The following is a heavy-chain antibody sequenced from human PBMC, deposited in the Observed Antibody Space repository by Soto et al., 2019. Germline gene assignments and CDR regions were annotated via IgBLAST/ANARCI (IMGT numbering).Heavy chain of an antibody. CDR2: ISGSGGST. D-gene: IGHD2-2*01. CDR3: AKGRQYQLPPLQLDY. Sequence: EVQLLESGGGLVQPGGSLRLSCAASGFTFSSYAMSWVRQAPGKGLEWVSAISGSGGSTYYADSVKGRFTISRDNSKKPLYLQMNGLRAEDTAVYDGAKGRQYQLPPLQLDYWGQGTLVTVSS. J-gene: IGHJ4*02. CDR1: GFTFSSYA. V-gene: IGHV3-23*01.